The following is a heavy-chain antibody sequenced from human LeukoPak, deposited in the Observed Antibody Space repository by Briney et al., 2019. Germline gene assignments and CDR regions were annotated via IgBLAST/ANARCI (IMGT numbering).Heavy chain of an antibody. V-gene: IGHV3-23*01. Sequence: GGSLRLSCAASGFTFSSYAMSWVRQAPGKGLEWVSAITCSGGSTYYADSVKGRFTISRDNSKNTLYLQMNSLRAEDTAVYYCAKNRQITIFGVVEAFDIWGQGTMVTVSS. CDR1: GFTFSSYA. CDR2: ITCSGGST. D-gene: IGHD3-3*01. J-gene: IGHJ3*02. CDR3: AKNRQITIFGVVEAFDI.